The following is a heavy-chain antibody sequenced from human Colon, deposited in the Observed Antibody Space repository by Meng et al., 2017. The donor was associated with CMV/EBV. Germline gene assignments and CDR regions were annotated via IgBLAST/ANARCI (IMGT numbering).Heavy chain of an antibody. CDR3: VRDKGDGFIKFHYFDF. D-gene: IGHD5-24*01. Sequence: ETLSLTCAASGFTFNAYWMHWVRQVPGKGLEWVARINTDGGSTKYADSVKGRFTISRNNPMDTVYLQMTSLRADDTAVYYCVRDKGDGFIKFHYFDFWGQGTLVTVSS. CDR2: INTDGGST. J-gene: IGHJ4*02. CDR1: GFTFNAYW. V-gene: IGHV3-74*01.